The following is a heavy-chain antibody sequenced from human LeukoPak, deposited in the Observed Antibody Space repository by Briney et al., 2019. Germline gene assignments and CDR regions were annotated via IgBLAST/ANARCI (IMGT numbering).Heavy chain of an antibody. CDR3: ARARYYDSRGSYYYGLDV. D-gene: IGHD3-22*01. J-gene: IGHJ6*02. V-gene: IGHV4-30-2*01. Sequence: SETLSLTCAVSGGSISSGGYSWSWIRQPPGKGLEWIGYIDHSGSTYYNPSLKSRVTISVDRSKNQFSLKLSSVTAADTAVYYCARARYYDSRGSYYYGLDVWGQGTTVPVSS. CDR1: GGSISSGGYS. CDR2: IDHSGST.